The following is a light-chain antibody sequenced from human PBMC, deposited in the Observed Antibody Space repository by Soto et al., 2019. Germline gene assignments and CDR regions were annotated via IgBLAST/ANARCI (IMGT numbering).Light chain of an antibody. CDR2: DAS. Sequence: DIQMPQSPSSLSASVGDRVTITCQASQEIRKYLNWDQQKLGKAPKLLIYDASNLETGVPSRFSGSGSGTDFTFTISSLQPEDIATYYCQQYSHLITFGQGTRLETK. CDR1: QEIRKY. V-gene: IGKV1-33*01. J-gene: IGKJ5*01. CDR3: QQYSHLIT.